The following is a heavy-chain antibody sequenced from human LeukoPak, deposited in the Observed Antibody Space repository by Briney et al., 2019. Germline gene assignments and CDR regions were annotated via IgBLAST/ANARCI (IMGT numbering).Heavy chain of an antibody. CDR1: GGSISCYY. V-gene: IGHV4-59*01. CDR3: ARTKTENTIFGVSLKYYFDY. Sequence: SESLSLTCTVSGGSISCYYWSWMRQPPGKGLEWIGYIYYGGSTNYNPSLKSRVTISVDTSKNQFSLKLSSVTAADTAVYYCARTKTENTIFGVSLKYYFDYWGQGTLVTVSS. D-gene: IGHD3-3*01. CDR2: IYYGGST. J-gene: IGHJ4*02.